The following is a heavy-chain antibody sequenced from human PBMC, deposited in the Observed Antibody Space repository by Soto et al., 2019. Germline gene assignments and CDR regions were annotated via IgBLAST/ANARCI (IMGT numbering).Heavy chain of an antibody. Sequence: QVQLQESGPRLVEASQTLSLTCTVSNASITSSGYYWSWGRQPPGKRLEWIGYIYHSGSTFYSPSLRGLLPMSVDPSNNQVSLTLGSVSAAEKAVYHCARVSGTYYVPDYWGQGALVIVSS. J-gene: IGHJ4*02. CDR1: NASITSSGYY. CDR3: ARVSGTYYVPDY. D-gene: IGHD1-26*01. V-gene: IGHV4-31*01. CDR2: IYHSGST.